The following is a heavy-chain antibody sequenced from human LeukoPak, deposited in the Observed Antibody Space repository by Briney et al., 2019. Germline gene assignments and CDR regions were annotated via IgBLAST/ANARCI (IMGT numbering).Heavy chain of an antibody. CDR2: ISSNSSTT. CDR3: ARDGLMDV. J-gene: IGHJ6*03. V-gene: IGHV3-48*01. Sequence: GGSLRLSCVASGFTFSSYSMSWVRQAPGKGLEWISYISSNSSTTFYADSVKGRFTISRDNAKNSLYVQMNSLGAEDTAIYYCARDGLMDVWGTGTTVTVSS. CDR1: GFTFSSYS.